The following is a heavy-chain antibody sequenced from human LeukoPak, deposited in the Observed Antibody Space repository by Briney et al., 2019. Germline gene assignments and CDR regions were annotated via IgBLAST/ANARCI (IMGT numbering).Heavy chain of an antibody. CDR3: ARPSPFCGADCHRYFHY. V-gene: IGHV3-23*01. D-gene: IGHD2-21*02. Sequence: GGSLRLSCAASGFTFSTYSMTWVRQAPGKGLEWVSTISDKGDTTYYADSVKGRFTISRDNSKNTLYLQMNSLGAEDTAVYYCARPSPFCGADCHRYFHYWGQGTLVTVSS. CDR1: GFTFSTYS. CDR2: ISDKGDTT. J-gene: IGHJ4*02.